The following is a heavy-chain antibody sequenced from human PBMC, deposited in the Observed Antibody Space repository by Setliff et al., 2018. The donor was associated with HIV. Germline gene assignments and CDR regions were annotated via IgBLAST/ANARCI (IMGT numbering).Heavy chain of an antibody. J-gene: IGHJ4*02. D-gene: IGHD6-19*01. Sequence: PSETLSLTCAVSGGSFTGYYWSWIRQTPGKGLEWIAEINHSGNTNYSPSLKSRVTISVDISKNHFSLKLRSVTAADTAVFYCARRTSFIAGAVAGHFDYWGQGTPVTVSS. V-gene: IGHV4-34*01. CDR1: GGSFTGYY. CDR3: ARRTSFIAGAVAGHFDY. CDR2: INHSGNT.